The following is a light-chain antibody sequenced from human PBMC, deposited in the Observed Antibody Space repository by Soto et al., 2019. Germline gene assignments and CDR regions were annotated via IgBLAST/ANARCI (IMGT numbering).Light chain of an antibody. CDR1: SSDVGGYNS. J-gene: IGLJ1*01. Sequence: SVLTQPASVSGSPGQSIAISCTGTSSDVGGYNSVSWYQQHPGKAPKLMIYNVSNRPSGVSDRFSGSKSGNTASLTISGLQAGDEADYYCSSYTSSNTYVFGTGTKVTVL. CDR3: SSYTSSNTYV. V-gene: IGLV2-14*03. CDR2: NVS.